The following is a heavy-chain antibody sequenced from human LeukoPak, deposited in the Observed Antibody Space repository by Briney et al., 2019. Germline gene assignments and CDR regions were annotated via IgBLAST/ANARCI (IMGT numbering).Heavy chain of an antibody. CDR3: ARGRWELSL. Sequence: GGSLRLSCAAFGFTFDDYAMHWVRQAPGKGLEWVSGISWNSGTVGQADSVKGRFTISRDNAKNSVSLLMNSLRVEDTAVYYCARGRWELSLWGQGTLVTVSS. V-gene: IGHV3-9*01. D-gene: IGHD1-26*01. J-gene: IGHJ4*02. CDR2: ISWNSGTV. CDR1: GFTFDDYA.